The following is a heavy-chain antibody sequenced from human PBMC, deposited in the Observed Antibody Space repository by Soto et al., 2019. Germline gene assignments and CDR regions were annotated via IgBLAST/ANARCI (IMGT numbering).Heavy chain of an antibody. V-gene: IGHV4-34*01. D-gene: IGHD4-17*01. Sequence: ETLSLTCAVYGGSFSGYYWSWIRQPQGKGLEWIGEINHSGSTNYNPSLKSRVTISVDTSKNQFSLKLSSVTAADTDVYYCASLGRDGTVTTYVWGQGTTVTVS. CDR3: ASLGRDGTVTTYV. CDR1: GGSFSGYY. CDR2: INHSGST. J-gene: IGHJ6*02.